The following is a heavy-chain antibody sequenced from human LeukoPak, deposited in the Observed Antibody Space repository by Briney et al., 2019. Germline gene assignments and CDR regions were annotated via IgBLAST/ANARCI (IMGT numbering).Heavy chain of an antibody. J-gene: IGHJ4*02. Sequence: PGGSLRLSCAASEFSVGSNYMTWVRQAPGKGLDWVSSISGSGAGTYYADSVKGRFTISRDNSKNTLYLQMNSLRAEDTAVYYCAKSIAVAFYSWGQGTLVTVSS. CDR2: ISGSGAGT. CDR1: EFSVGSNY. V-gene: IGHV3-23*01. D-gene: IGHD6-19*01. CDR3: AKSIAVAFYS.